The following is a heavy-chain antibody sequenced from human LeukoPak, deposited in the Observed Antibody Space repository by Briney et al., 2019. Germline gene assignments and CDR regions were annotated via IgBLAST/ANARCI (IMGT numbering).Heavy chain of an antibody. CDR1: GFTFSSYS. J-gene: IGHJ4*02. D-gene: IGHD3-16*02. Sequence: GGSLRLSCAASGFTFSSYSMNWVRQAPGKGLEWVSSISSSSSYIYYADSVKGRFTISRDNAKNSLYLQMNSLRAEDTAVYYCARDGPGNYVWGSYRLNFFGYWGQGTLVTVSS. V-gene: IGHV3-21*01. CDR3: ARDGPGNYVWGSYRLNFFGY. CDR2: ISSSSSYI.